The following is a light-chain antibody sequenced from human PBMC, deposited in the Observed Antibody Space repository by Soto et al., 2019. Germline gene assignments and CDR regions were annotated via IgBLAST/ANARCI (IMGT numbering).Light chain of an antibody. V-gene: IGKV3-11*01. J-gene: IGKJ3*01. CDR2: DAS. CDR3: QQRSNWPRRT. CDR1: QSVSSY. Sequence: EIVLTQSPATLSLSPGERATLSCRASQSVSSYLAWYQQKPGQAPRLLIYDASNRATGIPARFSGSGSGTDFALTISSIEPEDFAVYYCQQRSNWPRRTFGPGTKVDIK.